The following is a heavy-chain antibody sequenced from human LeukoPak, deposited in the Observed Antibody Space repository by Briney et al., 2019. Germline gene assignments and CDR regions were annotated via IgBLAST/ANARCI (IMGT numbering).Heavy chain of an antibody. V-gene: IGHV3-11*01. CDR1: GFTFSDYY. CDR2: ISSSGSTI. J-gene: IGHJ4*02. CDR3: ARESYYDSSGYYGHGDY. Sequence: GWSLRLSCAASGFTFSDYYMSWIRQAPGKGLEWVSYISSSGSTIYYADSVKGRFTISRDNAKNSLYLQMNSLRAEDTVVYYCARESYYDSSGYYGHGDYWGQGTLVTVSS. D-gene: IGHD3-22*01.